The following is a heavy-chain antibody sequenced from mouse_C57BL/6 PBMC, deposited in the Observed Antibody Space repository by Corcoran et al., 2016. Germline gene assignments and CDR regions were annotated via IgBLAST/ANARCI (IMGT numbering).Heavy chain of an antibody. Sequence: QIQLVQSGPELKKPGETVKISCKASGYTFTTYGMSWVKQAPGKGLKWMGWINTYSGVPTYADDFKGRFAFSLETSASTAYLQINNLNNEDTATYFCAREWVYFDYLGQGTTLTVSS. V-gene: IGHV9-3*01. CDR1: GYTFTTYG. CDR3: AREWVYFDY. J-gene: IGHJ2*01. CDR2: INTYSGVP.